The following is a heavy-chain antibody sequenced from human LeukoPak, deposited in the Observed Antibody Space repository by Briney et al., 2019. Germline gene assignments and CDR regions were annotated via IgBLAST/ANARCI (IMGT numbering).Heavy chain of an antibody. V-gene: IGHV1-46*01. J-gene: IGHJ4*02. Sequence: ASVKVSCNASGYTFTSYYMPWVRHAPGQGLKLMGIINPSGGSTSYAQKFQGRVTMTRDTSTSTVYMELSSLRSEDTAVYYCARTARLRYYDSSGYFPYYFHYWGQGTLVTVSS. D-gene: IGHD3-22*01. CDR2: INPSGGST. CDR1: GYTFTSYY. CDR3: ARTARLRYYDSSGYFPYYFHY.